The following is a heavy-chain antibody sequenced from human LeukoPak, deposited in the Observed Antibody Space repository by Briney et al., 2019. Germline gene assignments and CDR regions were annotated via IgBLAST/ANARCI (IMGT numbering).Heavy chain of an antibody. CDR2: ITNDESSA. CDR1: GFSFSSYW. J-gene: IGHJ4*02. CDR3: ARDGGFSTPFDY. D-gene: IGHD2-15*01. Sequence: GGSLRLSCVASGFSFSSYWINWVRQVPGKGLFWVARITNDESSANYAVSVNGRFTISRDNAESTVYLQMNSLTAEDTAVYYCARDGGFSTPFDYWGQGTLVTVSS. V-gene: IGHV3-74*01.